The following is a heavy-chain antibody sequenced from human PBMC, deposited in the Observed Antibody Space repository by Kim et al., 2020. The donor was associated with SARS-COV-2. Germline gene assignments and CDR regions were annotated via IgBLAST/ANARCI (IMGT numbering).Heavy chain of an antibody. Sequence: YVKGRFTISRDDAKNSLYLQMNSLRAEDTAVYYCAKVVRTVVVITGGFDYWGQGTLVTVSS. D-gene: IGHD3-22*01. V-gene: IGHV3-9*01. CDR3: AKVVRTVVVITGGFDY. J-gene: IGHJ4*02.